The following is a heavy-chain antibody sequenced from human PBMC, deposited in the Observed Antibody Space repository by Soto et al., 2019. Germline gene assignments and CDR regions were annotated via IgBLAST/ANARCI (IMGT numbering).Heavy chain of an antibody. J-gene: IGHJ4*02. CDR2: ISPSNSDT. Sequence: GASVKVSCKASGGTFSSYTISWVRQMPGKGPEWMAIISPSNSDTKYSPSFQGQVTISADKSISTVYLQWSSLKASDTAMYYCATPRAIGATGMGYWGQGTLVTVSS. V-gene: IGHV5-51*01. CDR1: GGTFSSYT. CDR3: ATPRAIGATGMGY. D-gene: IGHD2-15*01.